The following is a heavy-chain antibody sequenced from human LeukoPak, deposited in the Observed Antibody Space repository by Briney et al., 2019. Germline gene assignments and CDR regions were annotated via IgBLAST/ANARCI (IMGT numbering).Heavy chain of an antibody. V-gene: IGHV1-3*01. CDR1: GYTFTSYA. D-gene: IGHD3-10*01. CDR2: INAGNGNT. CDR3: ARELGSGSYGIDI. J-gene: IGHJ3*02. Sequence: ASVKVSCKASGYTFTSYAMHWVRQAPGQRLEWMGWINAGNGNTKYSQKFQGRVTIARDTSASTAYMELSSLRSEDTAVYYCARELGSGSYGIDIWGQGTMVTVSS.